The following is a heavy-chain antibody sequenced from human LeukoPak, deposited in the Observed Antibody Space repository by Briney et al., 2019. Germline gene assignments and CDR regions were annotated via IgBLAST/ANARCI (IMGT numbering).Heavy chain of an antibody. J-gene: IGHJ4*02. CDR1: GFTFSSYA. CDR2: ISGSGGST. CDR3: AKDLVGATGGD. V-gene: IGHV3-23*01. Sequence: GGSLILSCAASGFTFSSYAMSWVRQAPGKGLEWVSAISGSGGSTYYADSVKGRFTISRDNSKNTLYLQMNSLRAEDTAVYYCAKDLVGATGGDWGQGTLVTVSS. D-gene: IGHD1-26*01.